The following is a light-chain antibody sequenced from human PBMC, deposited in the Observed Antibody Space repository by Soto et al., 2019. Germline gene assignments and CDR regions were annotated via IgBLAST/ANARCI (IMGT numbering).Light chain of an antibody. CDR3: MQDKYCPPVT. Sequence: DVVMTQSPLALPVTVGEPASISCRSSHSLVYSYGNIYLDWVHQTPGQSPRRLIFIGSNRDTGVPERFSGSGSGTDFTLTISRVEAEDVGIYYCMQDKYCPPVTFGQGTKLEIK. J-gene: IGKJ2*01. CDR1: HSLVYSYGNIY. V-gene: IGKV2-30*01. CDR2: IGS.